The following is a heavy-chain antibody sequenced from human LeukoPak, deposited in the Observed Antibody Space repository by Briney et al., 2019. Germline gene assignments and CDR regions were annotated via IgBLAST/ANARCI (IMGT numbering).Heavy chain of an antibody. Sequence: GGSLRLSCVASGFNFGSYAMSWVRQAPGKGLEWVSGISNSGGSTYYADSVKGRFTISRDNSKNTLYLQMNSLRAEDTAVYYCAKGTTVVTVFNYWGQGTLVTVSS. CDR3: AKGTTVVTVFNY. CDR2: ISNSGGST. CDR1: GFNFGSYA. D-gene: IGHD4-23*01. J-gene: IGHJ4*02. V-gene: IGHV3-23*01.